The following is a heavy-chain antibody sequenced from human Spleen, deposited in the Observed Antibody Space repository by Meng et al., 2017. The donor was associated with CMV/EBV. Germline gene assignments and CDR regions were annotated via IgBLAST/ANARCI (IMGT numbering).Heavy chain of an antibody. D-gene: IGHD4-11*01. V-gene: IGHV4-61*01. J-gene: IGHJ4*02. CDR3: ARTQPYSNVVDY. CDR1: NYSINSGYY. CDR2: IYYSGST. Sequence: SETLSLTCTVSNYSINSGYYWGWIRQPPGKGLEWIGYIYYSGSTNYNPSLKSRVTISVDTSKNQFSLKLSSVTAADTAVYYCARTQPYSNVVDYWGQGTLVTVSS.